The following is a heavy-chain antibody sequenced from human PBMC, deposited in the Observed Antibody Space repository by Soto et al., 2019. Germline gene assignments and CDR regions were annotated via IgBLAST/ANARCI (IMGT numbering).Heavy chain of an antibody. CDR1: GFTFSSYA. CDR2: ISYDGSNK. J-gene: IGHJ5*02. D-gene: IGHD3-22*01. CDR3: ARGGKGLLQPNWFDP. Sequence: LRLSCAASGFTFSSYAMHWVRQAPGKGLEWVAVISYDGSNKYYADSVKGRLSISRDNSKNTLYLQMNSLRAEDTAVYYCARGGKGLLQPNWFDPWGQGTLVTVSS. V-gene: IGHV3-30-3*01.